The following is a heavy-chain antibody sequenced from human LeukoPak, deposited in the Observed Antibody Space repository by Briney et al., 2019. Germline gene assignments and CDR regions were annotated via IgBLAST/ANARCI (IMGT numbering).Heavy chain of an antibody. CDR2: ISPDGSTT. Sequence: GGSLRLSCAASGFTFSRYWMHWVRQAPGKGLMWVSRISPDGSTTLYADSVKGRFTISRDNAKNTLYLQMNSLRAEDTAVYYCARDVFWGQGTMVTVSS. CDR3: ARDVF. CDR1: GFTFSRYW. J-gene: IGHJ3*01. V-gene: IGHV3-74*03.